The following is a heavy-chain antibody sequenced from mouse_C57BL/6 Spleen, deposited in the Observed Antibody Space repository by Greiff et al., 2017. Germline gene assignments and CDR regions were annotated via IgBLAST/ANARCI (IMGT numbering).Heavy chain of an antibody. CDR1: GYTFTNYW. V-gene: IGHV1-63*01. J-gene: IGHJ3*01. D-gene: IGHD2-4*01. Sequence: QVQLQQSGAELVRPGTSVKMSCKASGYTFTNYWIGWAKQRPGHGLEWIGDIYPGGGHTNYNEKFKGKATLTADKSSSTAYMQFSSLTSEDSAIYYCARWDYDYEAWFAYWCQGTLVTVSA. CDR2: IYPGGGHT. CDR3: ARWDYDYEAWFAY.